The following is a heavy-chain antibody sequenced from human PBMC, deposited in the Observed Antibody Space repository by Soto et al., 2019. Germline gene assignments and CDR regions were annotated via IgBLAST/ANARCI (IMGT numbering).Heavy chain of an antibody. D-gene: IGHD2-2*02. CDR1: GFTFSSYA. J-gene: IGHJ3*02. CDR2: ISGSGGST. CDR3: SKALGYCSSTSCDKGAFDI. V-gene: IGHV3-23*01. Sequence: GGSLRLSCAASGFTFSSYAMSWVRQAPGKGLEWVSAISGSGGSTYYADSVKGRFTISRDNSKNTLYLQMNSLRAEDTDVYYCSKALGYCSSTSCDKGAFDIWGQGTMVTVSS.